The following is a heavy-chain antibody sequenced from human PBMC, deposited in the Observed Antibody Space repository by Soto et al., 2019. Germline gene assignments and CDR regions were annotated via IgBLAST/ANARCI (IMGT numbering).Heavy chain of an antibody. Sequence: PGGSLRLSCAASGFTFSRYGMHWVRQAPGKGLEWVAVISYDGSNKYYADSVKGRFTISRDNLMNPLYLQMNSRRAEDSAVYYCARDLNSSASKALGYWGQGTLVTVSS. CDR2: ISYDGSNK. CDR1: GFTFSRYG. J-gene: IGHJ4*02. D-gene: IGHD3-22*01. V-gene: IGHV3-30*03. CDR3: ARDLNSSASKALGY.